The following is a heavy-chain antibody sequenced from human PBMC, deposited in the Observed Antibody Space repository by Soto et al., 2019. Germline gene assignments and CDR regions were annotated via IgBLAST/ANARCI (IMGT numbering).Heavy chain of an antibody. J-gene: IGHJ5*02. V-gene: IGHV4-4*07. CDR2: IYSSGST. D-gene: IGHD3-3*01. CDR1: GGTMNSYY. CDR3: ARGQRFSDWFDP. Sequence: QVHLQESGPGLVKPSETLSLNCTVSGGTMNSYYWTWIRQPAGKGLEWIGRIYSSGSTKYNPSLQSRVTISLDTSKNQFSLRLTSVTAADTAVYYCARGQRFSDWFDPWGQRTLVTVSS.